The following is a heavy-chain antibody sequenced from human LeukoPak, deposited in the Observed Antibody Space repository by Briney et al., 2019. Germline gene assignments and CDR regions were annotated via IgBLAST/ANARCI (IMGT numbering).Heavy chain of an antibody. D-gene: IGHD1-14*01. CDR1: GGSISSSSYY. J-gene: IGHJ4*02. V-gene: IGHV4-39*01. CDR3: ARNSSSSGNFAS. CDR2: IYHSGSS. Sequence: SETLSLTCTVSGGSISSSSYYWGWIRQPPGKGLEWIGSIYHSGSSYYNPSLKSRVTISVDTSKNQFSLKLSSVTAADTAVYYCARNSSSSGNFASWGQGPLVPVSS.